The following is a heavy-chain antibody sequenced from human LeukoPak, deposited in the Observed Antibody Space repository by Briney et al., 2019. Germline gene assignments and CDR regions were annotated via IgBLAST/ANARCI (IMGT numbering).Heavy chain of an antibody. CDR1: GFTFSSYS. D-gene: IGHD6-13*01. V-gene: IGHV3-21*01. CDR2: ISSSSSYI. J-gene: IGHJ6*04. Sequence: GGSLRLSCAASGFTFSSYSMNWVRQAPGKGLEWVSSISSSSSYIYYADSVKGRFTISRDNAKNSLYLQMNSLRAEDTAVYYCAGIPYSSSPAPDYWVDVWGKGTTVTVSS. CDR3: AGIPYSSSPAPDYWVDV.